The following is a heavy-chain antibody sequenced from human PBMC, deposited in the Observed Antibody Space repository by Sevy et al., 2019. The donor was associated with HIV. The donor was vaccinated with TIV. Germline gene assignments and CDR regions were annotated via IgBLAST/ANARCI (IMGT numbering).Heavy chain of an antibody. CDR1: GGSVSSGSYY. Sequence: SETLSLTCTVSGGSVSSGSYYWSWIRQPPGKGLEWIGYIYYSGSTNYNPSLKSRVTISVDTSKNQFSLKLGSVTAADTAVYYCARVPDSYCSGGSCYPWEDAFDIRGQGTMVTVSS. J-gene: IGHJ3*02. V-gene: IGHV4-61*01. D-gene: IGHD2-15*01. CDR3: ARVPDSYCSGGSCYPWEDAFDI. CDR2: IYYSGST.